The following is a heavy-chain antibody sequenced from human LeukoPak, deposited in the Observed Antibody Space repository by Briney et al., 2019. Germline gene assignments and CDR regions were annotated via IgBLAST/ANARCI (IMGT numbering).Heavy chain of an antibody. D-gene: IGHD6-19*01. V-gene: IGHV3-21*01. J-gene: IGHJ4*02. CDR2: ISSSSSYI. Sequence: GGSLRLSCAASGFTFSSYSMNWVRQAPGKGLEWVSSISSSSSYIYYADSVKSRFTISRDNAKNSLYLQMNSLRAEDTAVYYCATYSSGYLGYFDYWGQGTLVTVSS. CDR3: ATYSSGYLGYFDY. CDR1: GFTFSSYS.